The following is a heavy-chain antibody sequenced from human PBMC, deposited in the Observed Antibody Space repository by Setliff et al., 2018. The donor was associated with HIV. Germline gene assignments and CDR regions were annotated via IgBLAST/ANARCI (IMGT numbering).Heavy chain of an antibody. CDR1: RYTFTSYG. Sequence: ASVKVSCKASRYTFTSYGISWVRQAPGQGLEWMGWSNTYKGNTNYAQKVQGRGTMTKDTSTSTAYSEVRSLRSDDTAVYYCARTILRYFGWENPLPDAFDIWGQGTMVTVSS. V-gene: IGHV1-18*01. CDR2: SNTYKGNT. D-gene: IGHD3-9*01. CDR3: ARTILRYFGWENPLPDAFDI. J-gene: IGHJ3*02.